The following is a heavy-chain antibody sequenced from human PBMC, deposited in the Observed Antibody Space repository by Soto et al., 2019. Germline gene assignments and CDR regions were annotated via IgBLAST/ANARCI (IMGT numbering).Heavy chain of an antibody. J-gene: IGHJ4*02. D-gene: IGHD3-9*01. CDR3: AKDDYDILTGYPHPDY. CDR2: ISSSGGST. Sequence: GGSLRLSCAASGFTFSSYAMSWVRQAPGKGLEWVSAISSSGGSTYYADSVKGRFTISGDNSKNTLYLQMNSLRAEDTAVYYCAKDDYDILTGYPHPDYWGQGTLVTVSS. V-gene: IGHV3-23*01. CDR1: GFTFSSYA.